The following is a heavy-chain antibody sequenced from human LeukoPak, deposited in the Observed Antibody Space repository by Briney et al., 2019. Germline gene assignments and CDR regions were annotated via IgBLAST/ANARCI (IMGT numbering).Heavy chain of an antibody. CDR2: ITSSGSGR. J-gene: IGHJ4*02. CDR3: ATRIEQQLVP. V-gene: IGHV3-23*01. D-gene: IGHD6-6*01. CDR1: GFTFSSYA. Sequence: GGTLRLSCAASGFTFSSYAMSWVRQAPGKGQEWVSAITSSGSGRYYADSVKGRFTISRDNSKSTLYLQMNSLGVDDTALYYCATRIEQQLVPGGQGTLVTVSS.